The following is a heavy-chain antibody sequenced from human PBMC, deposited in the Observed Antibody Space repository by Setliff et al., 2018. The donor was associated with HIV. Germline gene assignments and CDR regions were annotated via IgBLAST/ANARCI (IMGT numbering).Heavy chain of an antibody. Sequence: SETLSLTCSVSGVSIVSGGFYYSWIRQHPGKGLEWLGTVYYTGNTSYNPSLQSRLTMSADTSKNQLYLKMNSVTAADTAVYFFARDLYANYHVVEIWGPGTMVTVSS. V-gene: IGHV4-31*03. D-gene: IGHD2-15*01. J-gene: IGHJ3*02. CDR2: VYYTGNT. CDR1: GVSIVSGGFY. CDR3: ARDLYANYHVVEI.